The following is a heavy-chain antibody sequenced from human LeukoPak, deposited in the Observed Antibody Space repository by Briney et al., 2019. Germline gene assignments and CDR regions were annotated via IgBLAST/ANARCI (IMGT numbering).Heavy chain of an antibody. J-gene: IGHJ5*02. CDR3: AIHPTGMTRVNKGWFDR. CDR1: GDSISSYY. V-gene: IGHV4-59*01. D-gene: IGHD4-17*01. Sequence: SETVSLTCTVSGDSISSYYWSWIRQPPGKGLEWIGYIYYSGSTNYNPSLKSRVTISVDTSKNQFSLKLSSVTAADTAVYYCAIHPTGMTRVNKGWFDRWGQGSLVTVSS. CDR2: IYYSGST.